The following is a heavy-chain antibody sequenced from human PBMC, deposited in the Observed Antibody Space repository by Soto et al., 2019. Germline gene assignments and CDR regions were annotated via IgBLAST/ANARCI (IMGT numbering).Heavy chain of an antibody. Sequence: SETLSLTCAVSGGSISSSNWWSWVRQPPGKGLEWTGEIYHSGSTNYNPSLKSRVTISVDTSKNQFSLKLTSVTAADTAVYYCARDKITGLFDYWGQGTLVTVSS. V-gene: IGHV4-4*02. J-gene: IGHJ4*02. CDR3: ARDKITGLFDY. D-gene: IGHD2-8*02. CDR2: IYHSGST. CDR1: GGSISSSNW.